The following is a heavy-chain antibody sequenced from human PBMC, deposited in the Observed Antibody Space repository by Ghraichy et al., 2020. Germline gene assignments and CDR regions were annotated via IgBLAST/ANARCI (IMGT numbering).Heavy chain of an antibody. V-gene: IGHV4-39*01. J-gene: IGHJ4*01. D-gene: IGHD2-15*01. Sequence: SETLSLTCTVSGGSISSSSYYWGWIRQPPGKGLEWIGSIYYSGSTYYNPSLKSRVTISVDTSKNQFSLKLSSVTAADTAVYYCARTRPCSGGSCYSGYFDYWGHGTLVTVSS. CDR1: GGSISSSSYY. CDR3: ARTRPCSGGSCYSGYFDY. CDR2: IYYSGST.